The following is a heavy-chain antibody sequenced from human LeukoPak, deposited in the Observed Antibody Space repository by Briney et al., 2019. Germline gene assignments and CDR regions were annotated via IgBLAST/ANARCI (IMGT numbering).Heavy chain of an antibody. CDR1: GFTFSSYG. J-gene: IGHJ6*02. CDR3: AKGGSGYCSGGSCRAYYYGMDV. V-gene: IGHV3-30*18. CDR2: ISYDGSNK. D-gene: IGHD2-15*01. Sequence: GRSLRLSCAASGFTFSSYGMHWVRQAPGKGLEWVAVISYDGSNKYHADSVKGRFTISRDNSKNTLYLQMNSLRAEDTAAYYCAKGGSGYCSGGSCRAYYYGMDVWGQGTTVTVSS.